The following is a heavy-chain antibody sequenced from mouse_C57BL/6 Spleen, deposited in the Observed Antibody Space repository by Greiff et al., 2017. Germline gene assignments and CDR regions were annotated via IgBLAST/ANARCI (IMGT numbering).Heavy chain of an antibody. CDR2: IGPNSGVT. Sequence: QVQLQQPGAELVKPGASVKLSCKASGYTFTGYWMHWVKQRPGRGLEWIGRIGPNSGVTKYNEKFKSKATLTVDKHSSTAYMQLSSLTSEDPAVYYWERSERGVVASEYWGQGTTLTV. CDR1: GYTFTGYW. D-gene: IGHD1-1*01. CDR3: ERSERGVVASEY. V-gene: IGHV1-72*01. J-gene: IGHJ2*01.